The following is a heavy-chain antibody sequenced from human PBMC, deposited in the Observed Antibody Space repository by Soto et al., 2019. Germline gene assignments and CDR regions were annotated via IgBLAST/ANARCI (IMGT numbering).Heavy chain of an antibody. J-gene: IGHJ4*02. V-gene: IGHV3-21*01. D-gene: IGHD3-22*01. CDR2: ITSSSGYI. Sequence: EVQLVESGGGLVKPGGSLRLSCTASGFTFSSYSMNWVRQAPGKGLEWVSSITSSSGYIYYADSVKGRFTISRDNAKNSLYLQMNSLRAEDTAVYYCARVRDSSGYLCDYWGQGTLVTVSS. CDR3: ARVRDSSGYLCDY. CDR1: GFTFSSYS.